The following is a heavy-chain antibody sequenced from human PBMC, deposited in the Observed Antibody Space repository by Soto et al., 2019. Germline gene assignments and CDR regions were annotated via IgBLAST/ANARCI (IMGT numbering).Heavy chain of an antibody. CDR3: ARSHSGYDPLGMDV. CDR1: GGSVSSGIYY. Sequence: SETLSLTCTVSGGSVSSGIYYWSWIRQPPGKGLEWIGYIYDIGSTDYNPSLKSRVTISVDTSKNRFSVKVYSVTAADTAVYYCARSHSGYDPLGMDVWGQGTTVTVYS. D-gene: IGHD5-12*01. V-gene: IGHV4-61*01. CDR2: IYDIGST. J-gene: IGHJ6*02.